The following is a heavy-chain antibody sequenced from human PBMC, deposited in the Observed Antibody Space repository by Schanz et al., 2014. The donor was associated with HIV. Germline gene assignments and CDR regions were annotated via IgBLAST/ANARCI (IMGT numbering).Heavy chain of an antibody. Sequence: EVQLMESGGGLVKPGGSLRLSCAAGGFTSSDYTMNWVRQALGKGLEWVSSISSSSGYIRYADSVRGRFTISRDNAKNSLYLQMNSLSVEDTAVYYCANSDRITFGGAIDCWGQGTLVTVSS. J-gene: IGHJ4*02. D-gene: IGHD3-16*01. V-gene: IGHV3-21*01. CDR2: ISSSSGYI. CDR3: ANSDRITFGGAIDC. CDR1: GFTSSDYT.